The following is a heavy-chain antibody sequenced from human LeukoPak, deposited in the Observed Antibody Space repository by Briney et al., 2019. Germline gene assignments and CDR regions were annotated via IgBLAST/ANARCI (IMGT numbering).Heavy chain of an antibody. Sequence: PSQTLSLTCTVSGGSISSGSYYWSWIRQPAGKGLEWIGRIYTSGSTNYNPSLKSRVTISVDTSKNQFSLKLSSVTAADTAVYYRARDAEVYYYGMDVWGQGTTVTVSS. CDR1: GGSISSGSYY. J-gene: IGHJ6*02. CDR3: ARDAEVYYYGMDV. V-gene: IGHV4-61*02. CDR2: IYTSGST.